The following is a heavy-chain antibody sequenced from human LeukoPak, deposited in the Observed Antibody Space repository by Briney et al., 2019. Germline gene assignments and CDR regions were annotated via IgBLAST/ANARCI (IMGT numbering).Heavy chain of an antibody. J-gene: IGHJ4*02. Sequence: GGSLRLSCAASGFTFSSYAMSWVRQAPGKGLEWVSAISGSGGSTYYADSVKGRFTISRDNSKDTLYLQMNSLRAEDTAVYYCAKAVVVVPAATPFDYWGQGTLVTVSS. D-gene: IGHD2-2*01. V-gene: IGHV3-23*01. CDR2: ISGSGGST. CDR1: GFTFSSYA. CDR3: AKAVVVVPAATPFDY.